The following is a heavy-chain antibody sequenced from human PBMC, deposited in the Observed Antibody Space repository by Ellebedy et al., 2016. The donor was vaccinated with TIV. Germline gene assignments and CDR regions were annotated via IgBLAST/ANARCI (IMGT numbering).Heavy chain of an antibody. CDR2: IYFTGGT. CDR3: ARVPSKYIDV. J-gene: IGHJ6*03. CDR1: GGSISTYY. V-gene: IGHV4-4*07. Sequence: SETLSLTXSVSGGSISTYYWMWVRQSAEKGLEWIGRIYFTGGTDYNPSLKSCLSMSIDTSQNRFSLKLTSVTAADTAVYYCARVPSKYIDVWGKGTTVKVSS.